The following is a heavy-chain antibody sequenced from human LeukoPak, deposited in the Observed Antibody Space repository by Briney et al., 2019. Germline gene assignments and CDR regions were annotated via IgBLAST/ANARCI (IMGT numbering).Heavy chain of an antibody. Sequence: GESLKISCKGSGYSFTSYWIGWVRQMPGKGLEWKGIIYPGDSDTRYSPSFQGQVTISADKSISTAYLQWSSSKASDTAMYYCARHRVYYYDTSGHRGWFDPWGQGTLVTVSS. J-gene: IGHJ5*02. V-gene: IGHV5-51*01. D-gene: IGHD3-22*01. CDR2: IYPGDSDT. CDR3: ARHRVYYYDTSGHRGWFDP. CDR1: GYSFTSYW.